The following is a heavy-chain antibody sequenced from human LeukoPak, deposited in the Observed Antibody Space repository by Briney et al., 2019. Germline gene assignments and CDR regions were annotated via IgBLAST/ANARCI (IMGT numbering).Heavy chain of an antibody. CDR2: ISYDGSNK. CDR1: GFTFSSYA. D-gene: IGHD1-26*01. J-gene: IGHJ4*02. V-gene: IGHV3-30-3*01. CDR3: ARDRTGACDY. Sequence: GGSLRLSCAASGFTFSSYAMHWVRQAPGKGLEWVAVISYDGSNKYYADSVKGRFTISRDNSKNTLYLQMNSLRAEDTAVYYCARDRTGACDYWGQGTLVTASS.